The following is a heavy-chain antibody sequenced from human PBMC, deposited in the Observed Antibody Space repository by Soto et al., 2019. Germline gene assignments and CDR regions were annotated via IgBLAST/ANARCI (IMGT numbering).Heavy chain of an antibody. Sequence: PSQTLSLTCAISGDSVSSNSASWNWIRQSPSRGLEWLGRTYYRSKWYNDYAVSVKSRITINPDTSKNQFSLRLNSVTPEDTAVYYCARDGVLGYDSSGYYYPYYYGMDVWGQGTTVTVSS. D-gene: IGHD3-22*01. CDR2: TYYRSKWYN. CDR1: GDSVSSNSAS. J-gene: IGHJ6*02. V-gene: IGHV6-1*01. CDR3: ARDGVLGYDSSGYYYPYYYGMDV.